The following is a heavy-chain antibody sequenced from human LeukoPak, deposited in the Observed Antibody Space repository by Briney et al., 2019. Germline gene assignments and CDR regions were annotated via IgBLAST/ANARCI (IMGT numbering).Heavy chain of an antibody. CDR3: ARGHYGLDV. Sequence: GGSLRLSCAVSGLTFSDVWMSWVRQAPGKGLEWVAHIQHDGSEIHYADSVKGRFTISRDNAKNSLYLQMSSLRADDSAVYHCARGHYGLDVWGQGTSVTVSS. V-gene: IGHV3-7*01. CDR1: GLTFSDVW. CDR2: IQHDGSEI. J-gene: IGHJ6*02.